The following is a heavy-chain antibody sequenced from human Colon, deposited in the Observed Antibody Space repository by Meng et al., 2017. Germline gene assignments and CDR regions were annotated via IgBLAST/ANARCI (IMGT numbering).Heavy chain of an antibody. CDR2: MNPNSGNT. D-gene: IGHD1-26*01. V-gene: IGHV1-8*01. CDR1: EYTFNSLY. CDR3: ARVEVGITSGDY. Sequence: VQLVQAGAEGKEPGASVKVSCKASEYTFNSLYINWVRQATGQGLEWMGWMNPNSGNTGYAQKFQGRVTMTRNTAISTAYMELSRLRSEDTAVYYCARVEVGITSGDYWGQGTLVTVSS. J-gene: IGHJ4*02.